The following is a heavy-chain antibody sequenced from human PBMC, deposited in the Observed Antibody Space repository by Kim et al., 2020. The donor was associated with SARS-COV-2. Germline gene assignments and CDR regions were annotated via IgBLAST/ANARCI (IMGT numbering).Heavy chain of an antibody. Sequence: GGSLRLSCAAFGFTFSNHGMQWVRQAPGTGLEWVAVVSHGGGLKFYADSVRGRFAISRDNSKNTMYLQMNNLRAEDTAIYYFAKELTESVATALDYWGQGTLVTVSS. V-gene: IGHV3-30*18. D-gene: IGHD6-13*01. CDR2: VSHGGGLK. CDR1: GFTFSNHG. CDR3: AKELTESVATALDY. J-gene: IGHJ4*02.